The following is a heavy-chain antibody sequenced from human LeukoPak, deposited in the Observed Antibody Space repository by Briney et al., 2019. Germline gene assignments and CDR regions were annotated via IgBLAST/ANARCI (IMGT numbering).Heavy chain of an antibody. V-gene: IGHV2-5*02. D-gene: IGHD3-10*01. Sequence: ESGPTLVKPTQTLTLTCTFSGFSLSTSDGVGVGWIRQPPGKALEWLALIYWDDDKRYRPSLRSRLTITKDTSKNQVVLTMTNVDPVDTATYYGATGGDGRYYQAYDFWGQGAMVTVSS. CDR3: ATGGDGRYYQAYDF. J-gene: IGHJ3*01. CDR1: GFSLSTSDGVG. CDR2: IYWDDDK.